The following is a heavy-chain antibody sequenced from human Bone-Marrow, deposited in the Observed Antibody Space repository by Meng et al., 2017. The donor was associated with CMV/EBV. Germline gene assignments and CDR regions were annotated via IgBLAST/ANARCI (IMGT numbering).Heavy chain of an antibody. D-gene: IGHD3-3*01. J-gene: IGHJ5*02. CDR1: GYTFTGYY. V-gene: IGHV1-2*02. CDR2: INPNSGGT. CDR3: ARDLPYDFWSGYSDP. Sequence: ASVKVSCKASGYTFTGYYMHWVRQAPGQGLEWMGWINPNSGGTNYAQKFQGRVTMTRDTSISTAYMELSRLRSDDTAVYYCARDLPYDFWSGYSDPWGQGTLVTVYS.